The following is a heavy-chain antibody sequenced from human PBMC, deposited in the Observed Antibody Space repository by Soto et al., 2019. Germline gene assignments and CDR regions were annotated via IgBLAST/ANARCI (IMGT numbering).Heavy chain of an antibody. D-gene: IGHD3-10*01. CDR1: GFTFSSYW. Sequence: EVHLVESGGGLVQPGESLRLSCGGSGFTFSSYWMHWVRQAPGKGLVWVSRINSAGSSINYADSVKGRFTISRDNAKNTLYLQMNSLRAEDTAVYYCARAGSYRFDYWGQRTLVTVSS. CDR3: ARAGSYRFDY. CDR2: INSAGSSI. J-gene: IGHJ4*02. V-gene: IGHV3-74*01.